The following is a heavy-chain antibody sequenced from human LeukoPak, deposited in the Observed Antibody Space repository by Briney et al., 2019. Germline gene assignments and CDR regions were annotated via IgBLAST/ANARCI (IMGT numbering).Heavy chain of an antibody. CDR3: VRKKTGDPFFDY. CDR2: IFHSGST. V-gene: IGHV4-4*02. J-gene: IGHJ4*02. Sequence: SGTLSLTCAVSGGSISRSNWWSWVRQPPGKGLEWIGEIFHSGSTNYNPSLKSRVTISLDKSKNQFSLKLSSVTAADTAVYYCVRKKTGDPFFDYWGQGTRVTVSS. D-gene: IGHD7-27*01. CDR1: GGSISRSNW.